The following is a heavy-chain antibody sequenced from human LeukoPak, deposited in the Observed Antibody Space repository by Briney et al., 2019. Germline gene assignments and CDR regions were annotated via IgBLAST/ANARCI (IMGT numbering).Heavy chain of an antibody. D-gene: IGHD6-13*01. Sequence: SVKVSCKASGGTFSSYAISWVRQAPGQGLEWMGVIIPIFGTANYAQKFQGRVTITADESTSTAYMELSSLRSEDTAVYYCASLSPYSSSPDFEYFQHWGQGTLVTVSS. CDR3: ASLSPYSSSPDFEYFQH. CDR2: IIPIFGTA. CDR1: GGTFSSYA. V-gene: IGHV1-69*13. J-gene: IGHJ1*01.